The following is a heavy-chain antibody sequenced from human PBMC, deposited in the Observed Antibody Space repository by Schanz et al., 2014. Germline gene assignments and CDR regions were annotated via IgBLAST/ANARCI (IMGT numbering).Heavy chain of an antibody. V-gene: IGHV1-46*03. CDR3: ARGGFFDSTSFDS. Sequence: QVQVEQSGAEVKKPGASVKVSCKASGYTFTSYYMHWVRQAPGQGLEWMGIINPSSGTTRIAQNFQGRLTVTRDTSTSTVNMELSSLRSEDTAVYYCARGGFFDSTSFDSWGQGTLVTVSS. J-gene: IGHJ4*02. CDR1: GYTFTSYY. D-gene: IGHD2-2*01. CDR2: INPSSGTT.